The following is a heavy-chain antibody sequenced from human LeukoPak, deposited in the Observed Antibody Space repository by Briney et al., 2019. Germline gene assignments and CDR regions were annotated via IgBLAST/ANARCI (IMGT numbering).Heavy chain of an antibody. CDR1: GFTVSSNY. D-gene: IGHD5-18*01. Sequence: LSGGSLRLSCAASGFTVSSNYMSWVRQAPGKGLEWVSVIYSGGSTYYADSVKGRFTISRDNSKNTLYLQMNSLRAEDTAVYYCARGSVTTGPFGMDVWGQGTTVTVSS. CDR3: ARGSVTTGPFGMDV. V-gene: IGHV3-66*01. CDR2: IYSGGST. J-gene: IGHJ6*02.